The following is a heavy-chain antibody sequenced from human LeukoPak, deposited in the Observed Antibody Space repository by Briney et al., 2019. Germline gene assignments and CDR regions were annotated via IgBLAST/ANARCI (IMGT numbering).Heavy chain of an antibody. Sequence: GGSLRLSCAASGFTVSRNYMNWVRQAPGKGLEWVSVIYSGGSTYYADSVKGRFTISRDDSKKTVYLQMNSLRAEGAAVYYCARESDILTGYPFDYWGQGTLVTVSS. CDR2: IYSGGST. D-gene: IGHD3-9*01. J-gene: IGHJ4*02. CDR3: ARESDILTGYPFDY. CDR1: GFTVSRNY. V-gene: IGHV3-66*01.